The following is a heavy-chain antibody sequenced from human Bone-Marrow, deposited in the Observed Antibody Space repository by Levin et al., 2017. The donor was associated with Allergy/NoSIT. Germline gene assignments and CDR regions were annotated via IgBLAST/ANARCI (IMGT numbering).Heavy chain of an antibody. CDR3: AREDGVVVPAASPGSDAFDT. J-gene: IGHJ3*02. V-gene: IGHV3-30-3*01. Sequence: GGSLRLSCAASGFTFSSYAMHWVRQAPGKGLEWVAVISYDGSNKYYADSVKGRFTISRDNSKNTLYLQMNSLRAEDTAVYYCAREDGVVVPAASPGSDAFDTWGQGTMVTVSS. CDR1: GFTFSSYA. D-gene: IGHD2-2*01. CDR2: ISYDGSNK.